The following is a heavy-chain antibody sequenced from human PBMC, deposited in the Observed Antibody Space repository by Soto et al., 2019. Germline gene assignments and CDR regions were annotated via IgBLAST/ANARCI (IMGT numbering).Heavy chain of an antibody. CDR1: GFTFDDYG. CDR3: ASGSNYDYVWGSYRFDY. J-gene: IGHJ4*02. D-gene: IGHD3-16*02. CDR2: INWNGGST. Sequence: EVQLVESGGGVVRPGGSLRLSCAASGFTFDDYGMSWVRQAPGKGLEWVSGINWNGGSTGYADSVKGRFTISRDNAKNSLYLQMNSLRAEDTALCYCASGSNYDYVWGSYRFDYWGQGTLVTVSS. V-gene: IGHV3-20*04.